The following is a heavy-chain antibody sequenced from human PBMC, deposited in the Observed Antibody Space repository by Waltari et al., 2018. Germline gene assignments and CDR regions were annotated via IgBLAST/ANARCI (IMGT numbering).Heavy chain of an antibody. CDR1: GFNFRSYW. J-gene: IGHJ4*02. CDR3: IRGIGDY. D-gene: IGHD3-16*01. V-gene: IGHV3-74*01. CDR2: INSEGTLI. Sequence: EVQLVESGGGLVQPGGSLRLSCVVSGFNFRSYWMHWVRQSPGKGLVWVSRINSEGTLISYADSLKGRFTVSRDNAKNTLYLQMNSLRGEDTAVYYCIRGIGDYWGQGTLVTVSS.